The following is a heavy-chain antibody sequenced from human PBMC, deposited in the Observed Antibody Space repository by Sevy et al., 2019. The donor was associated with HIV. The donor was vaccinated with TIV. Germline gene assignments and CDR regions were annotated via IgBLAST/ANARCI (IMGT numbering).Heavy chain of an antibody. J-gene: IGHJ4*02. CDR3: ASGGYGYNLFDY. CDR1: GFTFSDSY. D-gene: IGHD5-12*01. Sequence: GGSLRLSCAASGFTFSDSYMSWVRQAPGKGLEWVSYISTTGHDIYYADSVKGRFTISRDNAKNSLRLQMNSLGVEDTAVYFCASGGYGYNLFDYWGRGTLVTVSS. CDR2: ISTTGHDI. V-gene: IGHV3-11*04.